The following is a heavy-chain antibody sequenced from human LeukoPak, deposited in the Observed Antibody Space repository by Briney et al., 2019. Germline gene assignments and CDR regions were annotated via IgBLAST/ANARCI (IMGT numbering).Heavy chain of an antibody. CDR2: MNPNSGNT. CDR1: GYTFTSYD. Sequence: ASVKVSCKASGYTFTSYDINWVRQATGQGLEWTGWMNPNSGNTGYAQKFQGRVTMTRNTSISTAYMELSSLRSEDTAVYYCARGASGSYYEAYYFDYWGQGTLVTVSS. D-gene: IGHD1-26*01. CDR3: ARGASGSYYEAYYFDY. J-gene: IGHJ4*02. V-gene: IGHV1-8*01.